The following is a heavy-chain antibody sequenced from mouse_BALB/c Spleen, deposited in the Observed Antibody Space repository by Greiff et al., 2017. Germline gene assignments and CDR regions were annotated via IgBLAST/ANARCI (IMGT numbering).Heavy chain of an antibody. CDR1: GYSITSDYA. Sequence: EVKLLESGPGLVKPSQSLSLTCTVTGYSITSDYAWNWIRQFPGNKLEWMGYISYSGSTSYNPSLKSRISITRDTSKNQFFLQLNSVTTEDTATYYCARDGLYYFDYWGQGTTLTVSS. D-gene: IGHD1-1*01. CDR3: ARDGLYYFDY. CDR2: ISYSGST. V-gene: IGHV3-2*02. J-gene: IGHJ2*01.